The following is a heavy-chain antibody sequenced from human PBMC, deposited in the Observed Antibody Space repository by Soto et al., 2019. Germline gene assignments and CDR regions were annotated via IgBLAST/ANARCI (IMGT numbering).Heavy chain of an antibody. J-gene: IGHJ6*02. V-gene: IGHV4-34*01. Sequence: SETLSLTCAVYGGSFSGYYWSWIRQPPGKGLEWIGEITHSGSTNYNPSLKSRVTISVDTSKNQFSLKLSSVTAADTAVYYCARSLLRYGMDVWGQGTTVTVSS. CDR2: ITHSGST. CDR1: GGSFSGYY. CDR3: ARSLLRYGMDV.